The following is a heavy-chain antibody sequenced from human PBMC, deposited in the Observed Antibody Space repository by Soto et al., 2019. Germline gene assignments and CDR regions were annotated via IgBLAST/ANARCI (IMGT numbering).Heavy chain of an antibody. CDR2: ISGSGGST. V-gene: IGHV3-23*01. CDR3: STCYSSWDDYYYYYMDV. D-gene: IGHD6-13*01. Sequence: PGGSLRLSCAASGFTFSSYAMSWVRQAPGKGLEWVSAISGSGGSTYYADTVKGRFTISRDNSKNTLYLQMNSLRAEDTAVYYCSTCYSSWDDYYYYYMDVWGKGTTVTVSS. CDR1: GFTFSSYA. J-gene: IGHJ6*03.